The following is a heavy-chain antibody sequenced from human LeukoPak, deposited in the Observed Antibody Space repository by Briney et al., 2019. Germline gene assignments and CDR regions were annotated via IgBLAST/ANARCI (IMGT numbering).Heavy chain of an antibody. J-gene: IGHJ4*02. CDR1: GYSISSGYY. CDR2: ICHSGST. D-gene: IGHD2-8*01. Sequence: SETLSLTCTVSGYSISSGYYWGWIRQPPGKGLEWIGSICHSGSTYYNPSLKSRVTISVDTSKNQFSLKLSSVTAADTAVYYCARNNAEDYFDYWGQGTLVTVSS. V-gene: IGHV4-38-2*02. CDR3: ARNNAEDYFDY.